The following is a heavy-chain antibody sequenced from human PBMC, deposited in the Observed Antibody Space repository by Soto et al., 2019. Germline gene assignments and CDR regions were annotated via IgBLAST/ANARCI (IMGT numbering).Heavy chain of an antibody. Sequence: SVKVSCKASGYTFSSYAMHWVRQAPGQRLEWMGWISAYNGNTNYAQKFQGRVTMTTDTSTSTAYMELRSLRSDDTAVYYCAREFKEDSSSSIAYDFDYWGQGTLVTVSS. CDR2: ISAYNGNT. V-gene: IGHV1-18*01. D-gene: IGHD6-6*01. J-gene: IGHJ4*02. CDR1: GYTFSSYA. CDR3: AREFKEDSSSSIAYDFDY.